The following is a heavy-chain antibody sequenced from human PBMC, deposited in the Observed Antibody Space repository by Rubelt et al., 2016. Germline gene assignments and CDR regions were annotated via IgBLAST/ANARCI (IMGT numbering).Heavy chain of an antibody. V-gene: IGHV1-18*01. CDR2: ISAYNGNT. J-gene: IGHJ4*02. D-gene: IGHD6-13*01. CDR1: GYTFTSYG. CDR3: ARDTRYSSSSNFDY. Sequence: QVQLVQSGAEVKKPGASVKVSCKASGYTFTSYGISWVRQAPGQGLERMGWISAYNGNTNYAQKRQGRVTMAPDTSTRSAYMELRSLRSDDTAVYYCARDTRYSSSSNFDYWGQGTLVTVSS.